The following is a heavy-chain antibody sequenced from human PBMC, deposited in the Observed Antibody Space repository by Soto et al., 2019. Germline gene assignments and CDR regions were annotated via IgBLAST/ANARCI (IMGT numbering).Heavy chain of an antibody. D-gene: IGHD3-3*01. J-gene: IGHJ6*04. CDR3: AIHLSYYFWSGLKPYYYYGMDV. V-gene: IGHV5-51*01. CDR2: IYPGDSDT. CDR1: GYSFTSYW. Sequence: PGESLKISCKGSGYSFTSYWIGWVRQMPGKGLEWMGIIYPGDSDTRYSPSFQGQVTISADKSISTAYLQWSSLKASDTAMYYCAIHLSYYFWSGLKPYYYYGMDVWGKGTTVTVSS.